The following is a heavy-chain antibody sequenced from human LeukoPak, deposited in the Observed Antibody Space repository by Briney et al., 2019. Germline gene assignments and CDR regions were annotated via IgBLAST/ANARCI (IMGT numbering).Heavy chain of an antibody. Sequence: GASVNVSCKASGYTFTSYAMHWVRQAPGQRLEWMGWINAGNGNTKYSQKFQGRVTITRDTSASTAYMELSSLRSEDTAVYYCARVDYGDYGEFDYWGQGTLVTVSS. CDR2: INAGNGNT. V-gene: IGHV1-3*01. J-gene: IGHJ4*02. D-gene: IGHD4-17*01. CDR1: GYTFTSYA. CDR3: ARVDYGDYGEFDY.